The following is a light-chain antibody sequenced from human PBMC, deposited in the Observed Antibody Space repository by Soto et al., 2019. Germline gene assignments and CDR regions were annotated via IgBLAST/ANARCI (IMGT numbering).Light chain of an antibody. CDR2: YDD. CDR1: SSNIENNA. J-gene: IGLJ3*02. CDR3: SAWDDSLHGVV. V-gene: IGLV1-36*01. Sequence: QSVLTQPPSVSAAPWQRVTISCSGSSSNIENNAVNWYQQLPGKAPKLLIYYDDLLSSGVSDRFSGSKSGTSASLAISGRQAEDEADYYCSAWDDSLHGVVFGGGTKLTVL.